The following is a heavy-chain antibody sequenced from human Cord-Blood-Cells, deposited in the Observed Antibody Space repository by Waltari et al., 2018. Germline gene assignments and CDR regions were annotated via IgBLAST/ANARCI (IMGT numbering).Heavy chain of an antibody. CDR1: GGTFSSYT. J-gene: IGHJ4*02. CDR3: ARSGPTGDTTGDFDY. D-gene: IGHD7-27*01. Sequence: QVQLVQSGAEVKKPGSSVKVSCKASGGTFSSYTISWVRPAPGQGLEWMGRIIPILGIANDAQKFQGRGTITADKSTSTAYMELSSLRFEDTAVYYCARSGPTGDTTGDFDYWGQGTLVTVSS. V-gene: IGHV1-69*02. CDR2: IIPILGIA.